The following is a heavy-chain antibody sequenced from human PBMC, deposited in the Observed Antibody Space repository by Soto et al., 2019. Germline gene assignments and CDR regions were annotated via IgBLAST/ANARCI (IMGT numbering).Heavy chain of an antibody. CDR2: ISGSGDST. D-gene: IGHD6-19*01. V-gene: IGHV3-23*01. CDR1: GFTFSSYW. CDR3: AKERSSGWSFDY. J-gene: IGHJ4*02. Sequence: PGGSLRLSCAASGFTFSSYWMSWVRQAPGKGLEWVSGISGSGDSTYYADSVKGRFTVSRDNSKNTLYLQMNSLRAEDTAVFYCAKERSSGWSFDYWGQGTLVTVSS.